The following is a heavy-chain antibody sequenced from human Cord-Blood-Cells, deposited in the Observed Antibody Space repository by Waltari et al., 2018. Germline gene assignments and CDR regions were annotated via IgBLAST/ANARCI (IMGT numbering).Heavy chain of an antibody. CDR3: ARGCSGGSCYPYYYYGMDV. V-gene: IGHV1-8*01. CDR2: VDPNSGNT. D-gene: IGHD2-15*01. J-gene: IGHJ6*02. CDR1: GYTFTSYD. Sequence: QVQLVQSGAEVKKPGASVKVSCKASGYTFTSYDINWVRQATGHGLEWLGWVDPNSGNTGYAQKFQGRVTMTRNTSISTAYMELSSLRSEDTAVYYCARGCSGGSCYPYYYYGMDVWGQGTTVTVSS.